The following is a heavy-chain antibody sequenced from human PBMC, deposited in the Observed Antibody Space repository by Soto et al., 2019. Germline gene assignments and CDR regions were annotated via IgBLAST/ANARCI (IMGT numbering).Heavy chain of an antibody. CDR2: IYYSGST. J-gene: IGHJ4*02. CDR1: GGSISSYY. D-gene: IGHD4-17*01. CDR3: ARVYGDYYFDY. Sequence: SETLSLTCTVSGGSISSYYWSWIRQPPGKGLEWIGYIYYSGSTNYNPSLKSRVTISVDKSKNQFSLKLSSVTAADTAVYYCARVYGDYYFDYWGQGTLVTVSS. V-gene: IGHV4-59*12.